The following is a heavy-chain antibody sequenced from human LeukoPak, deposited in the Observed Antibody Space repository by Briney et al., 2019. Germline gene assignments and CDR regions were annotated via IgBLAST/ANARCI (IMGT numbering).Heavy chain of an antibody. CDR2: IYYSGST. CDR1: GGSISSGTYY. J-gene: IGHJ5*02. CDR3: ARGSSSVWFDP. Sequence: SVTLSLTCTVSGGSISSGTYYWSWIRQHPGKDLEWIGSIYYSGSTYYNPSLKSRVTISVDTSKNQFSLKLSSVTAADTAVYYCARGSSSVWFDPWGQGTLVTVSS. D-gene: IGHD6-6*01. V-gene: IGHV4-31*03.